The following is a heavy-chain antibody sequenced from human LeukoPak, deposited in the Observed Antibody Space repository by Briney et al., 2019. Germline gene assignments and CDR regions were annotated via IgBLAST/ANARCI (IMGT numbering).Heavy chain of an antibody. V-gene: IGHV5-51*01. CDR2: IYPGDSDT. CDR1: GYSFTSYW. Sequence: GESLKISCKGSGYSFTSYWIGWVRQMPGKGLEWMGIIYPGDSDTRYSPSLQGQVTISADKSISTAYLQWSSLKASDTAMYYCAREGSWYPATTNYYYYYMDVWGKGTTVTVSS. J-gene: IGHJ6*03. CDR3: AREGSWYPATTNYYYYYMDV. D-gene: IGHD6-13*01.